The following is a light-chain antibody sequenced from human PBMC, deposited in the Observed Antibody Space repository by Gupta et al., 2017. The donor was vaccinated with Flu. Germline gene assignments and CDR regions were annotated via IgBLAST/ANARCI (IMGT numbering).Light chain of an antibody. J-gene: IGKJ1*01. CDR2: GAF. V-gene: IGKV3-15*01. Sequence: TLSVSLGERVTLSCRASQSVGTKLAWYQHKPGQAPRLLIYGAFARPTGIPVRFSGSGSGTEFTLTISSLQSEDNGVYYCQQYKNWPPWTLGQGTKVEVK. CDR1: QSVGTK. CDR3: QQYKNWPPWT.